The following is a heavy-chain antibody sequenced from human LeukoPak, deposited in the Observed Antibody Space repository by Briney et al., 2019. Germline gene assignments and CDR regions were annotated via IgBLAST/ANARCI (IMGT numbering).Heavy chain of an antibody. Sequence: GGSLRLSCAASGFTFGDYGMHWVRQAPGKGLEWVAVIWYDGSTKVYADSVKGRFTISRDNAKNTLYLQMNSLRAEDTAVYYCARGGDYPFDYWGQGTLVTVSS. V-gene: IGHV3-33*01. CDR3: ARGGDYPFDY. CDR1: GFTFGDYG. D-gene: IGHD4-17*01. CDR2: IWYDGSTK. J-gene: IGHJ4*02.